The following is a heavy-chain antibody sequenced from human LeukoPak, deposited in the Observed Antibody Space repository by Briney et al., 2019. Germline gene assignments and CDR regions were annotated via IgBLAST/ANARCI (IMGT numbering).Heavy chain of an antibody. CDR3: AKLGTGYSRNFDY. CDR2: ISSSGSTI. V-gene: IGHV3-48*03. Sequence: GGSLRLSCAASGFTFSSYEMNWVRQAPGKGLEWVSYISSSGSTIYYADFVKGRFTISRDNAKNSLYLQMSSLRAEDTAVYYCAKLGTGYSRNFDYWGQGTLVTVSS. CDR1: GFTFSSYE. J-gene: IGHJ4*02. D-gene: IGHD3/OR15-3a*01.